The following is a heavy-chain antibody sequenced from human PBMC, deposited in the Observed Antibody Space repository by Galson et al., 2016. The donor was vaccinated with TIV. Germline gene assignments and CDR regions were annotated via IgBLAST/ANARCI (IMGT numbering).Heavy chain of an antibody. J-gene: IGHJ4*02. Sequence: SLRLSCAASGFTFSSYAMSWVRQAPGKGLEWVSAISASGGSTYYADSVKGRFTISRDNSKKTVYMQMNSMRPEDTSAYYWARALRGDPIDYWGQGTLVTVSS. CDR3: ARALRGDPIDY. V-gene: IGHV3-23*01. CDR2: ISASGGST. CDR1: GFTFSSYA.